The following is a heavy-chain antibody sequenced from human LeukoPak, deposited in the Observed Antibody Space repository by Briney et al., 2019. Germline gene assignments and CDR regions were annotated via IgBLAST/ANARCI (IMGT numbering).Heavy chain of an antibody. Sequence: PSETLSLTCTVSGGSISSYYWSWIRLPPGKGLECIGYIYASGSTNYNPSLKSRVTISVDTSRNQISLKLNSVTASDTAAYYCDRQGGYSSPFSVWGKGTTVTVSS. CDR3: DRQGGYSSPFSV. J-gene: IGHJ6*04. CDR2: IYASGST. D-gene: IGHD6-13*01. CDR1: GGSISSYY. V-gene: IGHV4-4*09.